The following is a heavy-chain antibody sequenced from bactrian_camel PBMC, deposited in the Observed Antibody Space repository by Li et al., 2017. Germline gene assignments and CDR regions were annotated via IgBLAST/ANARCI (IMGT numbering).Heavy chain of an antibody. D-gene: IGHD2*01. J-gene: IGHJ4*01. CDR2: INSGGTST. V-gene: IGHV3S1*01. CDR1: GFTFELSW. Sequence: VQLVESGGGLVQPGGSPRLSCAASGFTFELSWMYWVRQAPGKGLEWISGINSGGTSTGYAASVKGRFTISRDNAQNTVYLQLNSLQTEDMAMYYCAKGGDALYYRGKGTQVTVS. CDR3: AKGGDALYY.